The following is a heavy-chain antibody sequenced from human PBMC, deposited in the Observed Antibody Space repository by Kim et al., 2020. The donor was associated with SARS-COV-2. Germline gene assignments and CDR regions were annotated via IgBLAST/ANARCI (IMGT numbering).Heavy chain of an antibody. J-gene: IGHJ4*02. V-gene: IGHV4-59*01. CDR3: ARDRPTYDSSHPGYFDY. CDR2: IYYSGST. Sequence: SETLSLTCTVSGGSISSYYWSWIRQPPGKGLEWIGYIYYSGSTNYNPSLKSRVTISVDTSKNQFSLKLSSVTAADTAVYYCARDRPTYDSSHPGYFDYWGQGTLVTVSS. CDR1: GGSISSYY. D-gene: IGHD3-22*01.